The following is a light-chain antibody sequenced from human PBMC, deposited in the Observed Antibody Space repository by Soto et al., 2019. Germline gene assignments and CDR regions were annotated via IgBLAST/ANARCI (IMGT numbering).Light chain of an antibody. J-gene: IGLJ1*01. CDR2: NVT. CDR3: SSYTSSTSYV. CDR1: SSDVGGYDY. Sequence: QSVLTQPASVSWSPGHSITISCTGTSSDVGGYDYVSWYQQHPGKAPKLMIYNVTNRLSGVSNRFSGSKSGNTASLTISVLQAEDEASYYCSSYTSSTSYVFGTGTKVPVL. V-gene: IGLV2-14*01.